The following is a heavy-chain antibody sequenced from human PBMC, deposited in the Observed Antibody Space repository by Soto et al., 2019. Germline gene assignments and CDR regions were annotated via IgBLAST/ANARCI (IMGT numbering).Heavy chain of an antibody. V-gene: IGHV3-21*01. D-gene: IGHD6-13*01. CDR1: GFTFSSYS. CDR2: ISSSSSYI. Sequence: GGSLRLSCAASGFTFSSYSMNWVRQAPGKGLEWVSSISSSSSYIYYADSVKGRFAISRDNAKNSLYLQMNSLRAEDTAVYYCARESEQQLVEAPDYWGQGTLVTVSS. CDR3: ARESEQQLVEAPDY. J-gene: IGHJ4*02.